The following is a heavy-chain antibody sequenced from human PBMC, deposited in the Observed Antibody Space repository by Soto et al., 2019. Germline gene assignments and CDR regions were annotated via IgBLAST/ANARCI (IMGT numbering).Heavy chain of an antibody. CDR1: GGTFNSYT. CDR2: VNPIVGMS. J-gene: IGHJ4*02. V-gene: IGHV1-69*02. Sequence: QVQLVQSGAEVKKPGSSVKVSCTASGGTFNSYTLNWVRQAPGQRLEWVGRVNPIVGMSDSASKFQGRVTMTADRSTSKAYMDLTGLKSEDTAVYYCATSYGSGSTHFDSWGQGTRVTVSS. CDR3: ATSYGSGSTHFDS. D-gene: IGHD3-10*01.